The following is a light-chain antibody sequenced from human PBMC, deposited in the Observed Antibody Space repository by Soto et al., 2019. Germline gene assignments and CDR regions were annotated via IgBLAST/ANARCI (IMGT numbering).Light chain of an antibody. CDR3: QQYGSSPPWT. V-gene: IGKV3-20*01. CDR2: GAS. CDR1: QSVSIN. J-gene: IGKJ1*01. Sequence: VVLTHSPATLSLSPWERAALSCRASQSVSINLAWHQQRPGQAPRLLIYGASTRATGVPARFSGSGSGTDFTLTISRLEPEDFAVYYCQQYGSSPPWTFGQGTKVDI.